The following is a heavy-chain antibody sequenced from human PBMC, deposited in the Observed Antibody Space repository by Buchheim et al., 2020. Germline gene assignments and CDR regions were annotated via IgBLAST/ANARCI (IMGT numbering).Heavy chain of an antibody. J-gene: IGHJ4*02. CDR2: IKSKVDGETP. Sequence: EVKLVDSGGGLVKPGGSLKISCAASGFTFKNAWMSWVRQAPGKGLEWAGRIKSKVDGETPDYAAPVQGRFSISRDDSKNVLTLQMDSLKTEDTAVYYCATDPDSSSYYSFDYWGQG. V-gene: IGHV3-15*01. CDR3: ATDPDSSSYYSFDY. CDR1: GFTFKNAW. D-gene: IGHD3-22*01.